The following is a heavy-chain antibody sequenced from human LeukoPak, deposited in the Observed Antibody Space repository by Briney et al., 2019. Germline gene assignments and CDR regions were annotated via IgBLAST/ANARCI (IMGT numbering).Heavy chain of an antibody. V-gene: IGHV1-69*04. CDR2: IIPILGIA. CDR1: GGTFSSYA. Sequence: RASVKVSCKASGGTFSSYAISWVRQAPGQGLEWMGRIIPILGIANYAQKFQGRVTITADKSTSTAYMELSSLRSEDTAVYYCATRGYENYYYYGMDVWGQGTTVTVSS. J-gene: IGHJ6*02. CDR3: ATRGYENYYYYGMDV. D-gene: IGHD5-12*01.